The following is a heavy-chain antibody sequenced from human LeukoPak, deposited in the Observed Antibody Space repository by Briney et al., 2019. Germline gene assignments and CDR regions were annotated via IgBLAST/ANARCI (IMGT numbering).Heavy chain of an antibody. V-gene: IGHV4-4*07. J-gene: IGHJ6*03. CDR2: IYTSGST. CDR3: ARDYGVRGTSYYYMDV. CDR1: GGSISSYY. D-gene: IGHD3-10*01. Sequence: SETLSLTCTVSGGSISSYYWSWIRQPAGKGLEWIGRIYTSGSTNYNPSLKSRVTMSVDTSKNQFSLKLSSVTAADTAVYYCARDYGVRGTSYYYMDVWGKGTTVTISS.